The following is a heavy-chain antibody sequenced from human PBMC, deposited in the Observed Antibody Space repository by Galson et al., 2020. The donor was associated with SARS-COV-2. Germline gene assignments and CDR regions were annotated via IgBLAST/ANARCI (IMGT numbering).Heavy chain of an antibody. CDR3: ARGMGQWLGARFGY. CDR1: GGSFSGYY. CDR2: INHSGST. V-gene: IGHV4-34*01. D-gene: IGHD6-19*01. Sequence: SETLSLTCAVYGGSFSGYYWSWIRQPPGKGLEWIGEINHSGSTNYNPSLKSRVTISVDTSKNQFSLKLSSVTAADTAVYYCARGMGQWLGARFGYWGQGTLVTVSS. J-gene: IGHJ4*02.